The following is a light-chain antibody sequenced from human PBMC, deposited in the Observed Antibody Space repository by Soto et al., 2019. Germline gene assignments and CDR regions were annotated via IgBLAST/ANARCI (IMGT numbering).Light chain of an antibody. CDR2: KAS. Sequence: DIQMTQSPSTLSGSVGDRVTITCRASQTISSWLAWYQQKPGKAPKLLIYKASTLTSGVPSRFSGSGSGTEFTLTISSLQPDDFATYYCQHYTSYSEAFGQGTKVEIK. CDR3: QHYTSYSEA. J-gene: IGKJ1*01. V-gene: IGKV1-5*03. CDR1: QTISSW.